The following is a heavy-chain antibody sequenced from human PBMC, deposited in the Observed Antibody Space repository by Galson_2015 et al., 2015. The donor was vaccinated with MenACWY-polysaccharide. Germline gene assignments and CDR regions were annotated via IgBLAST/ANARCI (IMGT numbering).Heavy chain of an antibody. V-gene: IGHV1-8*01. CDR3: VRDPHPGTRTGPEF. CDR1: GYTFTSYE. J-gene: IGHJ4*02. CDR2: MNPNSGNT. Sequence: SVKVSCKASGYTFTSYEINWVRQATGQGLEWMGWMNPNSGNTGFAQKFQGRVTMTRDTSISTAYMELSSLRSEDAAVYYCVRDPHPGTRTGPEFWGQGTLVTV. D-gene: IGHD2-8*02.